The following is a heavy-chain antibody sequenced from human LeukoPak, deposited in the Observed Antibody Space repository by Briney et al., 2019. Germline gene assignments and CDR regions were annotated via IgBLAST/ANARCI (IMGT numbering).Heavy chain of an antibody. Sequence: GGSLRLSCAASGFTFSSYAMHWVRQAPGKGLEWVAVISYDGSNKYYADSVKGRFTISRDNSKNTLYLQMNSLRAEDTAVYYCAKGSGSYYPRLFDYWGQGTLVTVSS. V-gene: IGHV3-30-3*01. CDR3: AKGSGSYYPRLFDY. J-gene: IGHJ4*02. CDR1: GFTFSSYA. CDR2: ISYDGSNK. D-gene: IGHD1-26*01.